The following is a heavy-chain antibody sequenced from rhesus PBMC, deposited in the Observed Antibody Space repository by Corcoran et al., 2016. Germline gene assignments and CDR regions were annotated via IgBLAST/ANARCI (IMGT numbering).Heavy chain of an antibody. CDR1: GGSISDAYY. J-gene: IGHJ4*01. Sequence: QVQLQESGPGLVKPSETLSLTCAVSGGSISDAYYWSWIRQPPGKGLDWIGYIYGSSTSTNYNPSLKRRVTISKDTSKNQFSLKLSSVTAADTAVYYCARVWGGSWTCDYWGQGVLVTVSS. D-gene: IGHD6-25*01. CDR2: IYGSSTST. V-gene: IGHV4S10*01. CDR3: ARVWGGSWTCDY.